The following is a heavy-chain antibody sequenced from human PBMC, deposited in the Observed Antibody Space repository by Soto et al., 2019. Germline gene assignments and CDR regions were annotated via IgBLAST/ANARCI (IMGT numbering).Heavy chain of an antibody. V-gene: IGHV4-4*07. CDR2: IYNGGIP. D-gene: IGHD3-22*01. CDR1: GGSVSSQY. CDR3: ASQDYDKSVYYFDY. Sequence: QVEMEESGPGLLKPSETLSLTCTVSGGSVSSQYWSWIRQPAGKGLEWIGRIYNGGIPLIHPSLESRVVLSLDTSKNQFSLTLSSVTAADTATYYCASQDYDKSVYYFDYWGRGTLVTVSS. J-gene: IGHJ4*02.